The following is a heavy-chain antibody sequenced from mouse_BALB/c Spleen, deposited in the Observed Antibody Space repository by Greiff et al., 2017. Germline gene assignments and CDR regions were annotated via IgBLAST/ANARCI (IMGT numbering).Heavy chain of an antibody. Sequence: EVHLVESGGGLVKPGGSLKLSCAASGFTFSSYAMSWVRQTPEKRLEWVATISSGGSYTYYPDSVKGRFTISRDNAKNTLYLQMSSLRSEDTAMYYCARRGLLREYFDYWGQGTTLTVSS. CDR1: GFTFSSYA. CDR3: ARRGLLREYFDY. J-gene: IGHJ2*01. CDR2: ISSGGSYT. V-gene: IGHV5-9-3*01. D-gene: IGHD1-1*01.